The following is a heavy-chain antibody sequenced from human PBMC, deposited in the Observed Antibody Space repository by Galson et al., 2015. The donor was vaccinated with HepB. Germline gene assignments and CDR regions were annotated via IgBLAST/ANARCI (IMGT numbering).Heavy chain of an antibody. D-gene: IGHD3-10*01. CDR1: GFTFSSYA. CDR3: ARSMVRGVVSPLLY. Sequence: SLRLSCAASGFTFSSYALHWVRQSPGKGLEWVAVVSSDGSTHSYTDSVKGRFSISRDTSANTLYLQMNSLRAEDTAVYYCARSMVRGVVSPLLYWGQGISVTVSS. J-gene: IGHJ4*02. V-gene: IGHV3-30-3*01. CDR2: VSSDGSTH.